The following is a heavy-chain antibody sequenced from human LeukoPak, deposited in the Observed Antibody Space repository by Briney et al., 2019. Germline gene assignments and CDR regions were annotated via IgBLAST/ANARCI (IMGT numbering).Heavy chain of an antibody. D-gene: IGHD1-26*01. V-gene: IGHV4-59*08. CDR3: ARGGGEWELQRGWFDP. CDR2: IYYSGST. CDR1: GGSISSYY. Sequence: SPSETLSLTCTVSGGSISSYYWSWIRQPPGKGLEWIGYIYYSGSTNYNPSLKSRVTISVDTSKNQFSLKLSSVTAADTAVYYCARGGGEWELQRGWFDPWGQGTLVTVSS. J-gene: IGHJ5*02.